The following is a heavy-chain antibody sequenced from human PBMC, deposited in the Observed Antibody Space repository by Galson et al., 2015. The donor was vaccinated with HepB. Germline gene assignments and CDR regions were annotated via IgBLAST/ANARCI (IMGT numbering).Heavy chain of an antibody. CDR2: ISASGST. V-gene: IGHV3-23*01. J-gene: IGHJ3*02. D-gene: IGHD3-10*01. CDR1: GFTFNTYA. Sequence: SLRLSCAASGFTFNTYAMTWVRQAPGKGLEWVSLISASGSTYYTDSVKGRFTISRDSSKNTLYLQMNSLRVEDTAMYYCAKDQGVSRDRLLRKTTRPFDMWGQGTMVTVSS. CDR3: AKDQGVSRDRLLRKTTRPFDM.